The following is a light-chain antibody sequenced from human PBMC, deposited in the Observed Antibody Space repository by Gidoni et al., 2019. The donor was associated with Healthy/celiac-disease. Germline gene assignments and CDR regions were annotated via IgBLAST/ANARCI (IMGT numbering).Light chain of an antibody. J-gene: IGLJ2*01. CDR2: DVS. Sequence: QSALTQPASLSGSPGQSITISCTGTSSDVGGYNYVSWYQQHPGKAPKLMIYDVSNRPSGVSNRFSGSKSGNTAPLTISGLQAEDEADYYCSSYTSSSTLAVFGGGTKLTVL. CDR1: SSDVGGYNY. CDR3: SSYTSSSTLAV. V-gene: IGLV2-14*01.